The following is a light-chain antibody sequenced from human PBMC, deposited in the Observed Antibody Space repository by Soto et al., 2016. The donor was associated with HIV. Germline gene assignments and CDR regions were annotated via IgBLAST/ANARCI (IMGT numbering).Light chain of an antibody. J-gene: IGKJ1*01. CDR2: KAS. CDR1: QSISIW. V-gene: IGKV1-5*03. Sequence: DIQMTQSPSTLSASVGDRVTITCRASQSISIWLAWYRQKPGKAPNLLIYKASSLEGGVPSRFSGSGSGTEFTLTISSLQPDDFATYYCQQYYTYPWTFGQGTKVDIK. CDR3: QQYYTYPWT.